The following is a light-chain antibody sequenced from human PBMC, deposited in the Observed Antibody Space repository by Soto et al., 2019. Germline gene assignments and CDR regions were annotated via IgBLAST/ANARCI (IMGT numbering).Light chain of an antibody. Sequence: DIQMTQSPSTLSGSVGDRVTITGRASQTISSWLAWYQQKPGKAPKLLIYDASSLESGVPSRFRGRGSGTECTLTLSSLQTDDFETDFCQQYNSYSKTFGQGTKVDIK. V-gene: IGKV1-5*01. CDR1: QTISSW. CDR2: DAS. J-gene: IGKJ1*01. CDR3: QQYNSYSKT.